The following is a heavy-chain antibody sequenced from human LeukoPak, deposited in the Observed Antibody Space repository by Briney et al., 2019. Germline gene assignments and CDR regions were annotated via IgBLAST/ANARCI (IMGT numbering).Heavy chain of an antibody. J-gene: IGHJ4*02. Sequence: SVKVSCKASGGTFTSYAISWERQAPGQGLEWRGRIIPILGIANYAQKFQGRGTITADKPTSTAYMELSSLRSEDTAVYYCARDIVVVVAAIALFDYWGQGTLVTVSS. CDR3: ARDIVVVVAAIALFDY. V-gene: IGHV1-69*04. CDR2: IIPILGIA. D-gene: IGHD2-15*01. CDR1: GGTFTSYA.